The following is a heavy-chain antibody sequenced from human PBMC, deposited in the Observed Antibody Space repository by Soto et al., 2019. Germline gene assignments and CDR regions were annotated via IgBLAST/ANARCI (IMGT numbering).Heavy chain of an antibody. V-gene: IGHV3-23*01. D-gene: IGHD4-17*01. CDR3: AEECYGDYGGIDY. Sequence: EVQLLESGGGLVQPGGSLRLSCAASGFTFSTYAMIWVRQAPGKGLEWVSVITGSGGSTYYADSVKGRFTISRDTSKNTVFLQMNSLRAEDTAVYYCAEECYGDYGGIDYWGQGTMVTVSS. J-gene: IGHJ4*02. CDR1: GFTFSTYA. CDR2: ITGSGGST.